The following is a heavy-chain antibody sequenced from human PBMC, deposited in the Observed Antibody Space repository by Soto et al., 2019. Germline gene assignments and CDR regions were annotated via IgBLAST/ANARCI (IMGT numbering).Heavy chain of an antibody. CDR3: ARTRITMIVGYYGMDV. V-gene: IGHV1-2*02. Sequence: GASVKVSCKASGYTFTGYYMHWVRQAPGQGLEWMGWINPNSGGTNYAQKFQGRVTMNRDTSISTASMELSRLRSDETAVYYCARTRITMIVGYYGMDVWGQGTTVTVSS. J-gene: IGHJ6*02. CDR2: INPNSGGT. CDR1: GYTFTGYY. D-gene: IGHD3-22*01.